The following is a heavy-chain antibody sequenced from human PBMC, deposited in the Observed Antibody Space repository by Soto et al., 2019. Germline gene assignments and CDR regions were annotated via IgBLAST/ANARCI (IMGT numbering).Heavy chain of an antibody. CDR1: GDSFNTFA. V-gene: IGHV1-69*06. CDR3: ARRYYDSSGYYLWYFDY. J-gene: IGHJ4*02. D-gene: IGHD3-22*01. Sequence: QVQLVQSGAEVKKPGSSVKLSCKASGDSFNTFAVTWVRQAPGQGLEWMGGIIPNFDTPNYAQKFQGRVTIIADKSTSTPYMELSSLRSEDTAVYYCARRYYDSSGYYLWYFDYWGQGTLVTVSS. CDR2: IIPNFDTP.